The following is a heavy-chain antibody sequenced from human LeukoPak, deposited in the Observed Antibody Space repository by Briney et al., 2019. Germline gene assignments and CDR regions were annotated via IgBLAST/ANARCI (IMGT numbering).Heavy chain of an antibody. CDR2: IKQDGSEK. V-gene: IGHV3-7*01. CDR3: ARDSYCSSTSCYPPYYYYYMDV. CDR1: GFTFSSYW. Sequence: PGGSLRLSCAASGFTFSSYWMSWVRQAPGKGPEWVANIKQDGSEKYYVDSVKGRFTISRDNAKNSLYLQMNSLRAEDTAVYYCARDSYCSSTSCYPPYYYYYMDVWGKGTTVTVSS. D-gene: IGHD2-2*01. J-gene: IGHJ6*03.